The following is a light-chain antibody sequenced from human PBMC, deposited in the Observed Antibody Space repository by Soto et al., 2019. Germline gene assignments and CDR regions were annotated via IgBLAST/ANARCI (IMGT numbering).Light chain of an antibody. CDR1: QSISIN. Sequence: EIVLTQSPGTLSVSPGDRVTLSCRASQSISINLAWYQHKPGQAPRLLIHGASTRATGVPARISGSGSGTEFTLTISSLQPDDFATYYCQQYNSYPRTFGQGTKVDIK. J-gene: IGKJ1*01. CDR2: GAS. CDR3: QQYNSYPRT. V-gene: IGKV3D-15*01.